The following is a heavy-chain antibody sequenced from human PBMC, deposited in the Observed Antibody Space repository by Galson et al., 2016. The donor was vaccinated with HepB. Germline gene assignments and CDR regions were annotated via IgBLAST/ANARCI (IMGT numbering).Heavy chain of an antibody. CDR2: IKPDGSDA. D-gene: IGHD3-16*01. CDR3: ATTRLSDN. V-gene: IGHV3-7*01. J-gene: IGHJ4*02. CDR1: GFTFKNYW. Sequence: SLRLSCAASGFTFKNYWMSWVRQAPGKGLEGVANIKPDGSDANYVDPVRGRSTISRDNAKNALFLHMNVLRAEDTAVYYCATTRLSDNWGQGTLVTVSS.